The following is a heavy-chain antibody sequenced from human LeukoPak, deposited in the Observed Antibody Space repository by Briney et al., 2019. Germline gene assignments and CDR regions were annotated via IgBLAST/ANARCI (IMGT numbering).Heavy chain of an antibody. V-gene: IGHV1-8*01. Sequence: ASVKVSCKASGYTFTSYDINWVRQATGQGLEWMGWMNPNSGNTGYAQKFQGRVTMTRNTSISTAYMELSSLRSEDTAVYYCARGLXGFGEFVPYYXXYMDVWGKXTTVXXSS. CDR2: MNPNSGNT. CDR3: ARGLXGFGEFVPYYXXYMDV. D-gene: IGHD3-10*01. CDR1: GYTFTSYD. J-gene: IGHJ6*03.